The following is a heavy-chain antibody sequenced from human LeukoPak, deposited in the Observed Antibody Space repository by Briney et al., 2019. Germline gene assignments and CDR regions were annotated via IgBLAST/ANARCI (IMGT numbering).Heavy chain of an antibody. V-gene: IGHV1-18*01. CDR3: ARGPLPITMVRGFPDY. CDR1: GYTFTSYG. CDR2: ISAYNGNT. D-gene: IGHD3-10*01. J-gene: IGHJ4*02. Sequence: ASVKVSCKASGYTFTSYGISWVRQAPGRGLEWMGWISAYNGNTNYAQKLQGRVTMTTDTSTSTAYMELRSLRSDDTAVYYCARGPLPITMVRGFPDYWGQGTLVTVSS.